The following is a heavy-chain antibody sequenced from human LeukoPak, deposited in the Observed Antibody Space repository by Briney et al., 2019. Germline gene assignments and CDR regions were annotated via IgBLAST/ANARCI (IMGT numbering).Heavy chain of an antibody. CDR1: GFTFSTYS. CDR2: ISSSSGYI. V-gene: IGHV3-21*01. Sequence: PGGSLRLSCAASGFTFSTYSMNWVRRAPGKGLEWVSSISSSSGYIHYADSVKGRFTISRDNAKNSLYLQMNSLRAEDTAVYYCARLDYYYAMDVWGQGTTGTVS. CDR3: ARLDYYYAMDV. D-gene: IGHD6-6*01. J-gene: IGHJ6*02.